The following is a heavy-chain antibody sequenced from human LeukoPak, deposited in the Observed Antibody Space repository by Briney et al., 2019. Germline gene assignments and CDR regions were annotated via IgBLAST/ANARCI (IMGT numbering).Heavy chain of an antibody. J-gene: IGHJ3*02. V-gene: IGHV3-53*01. D-gene: IGHD6-25*01. CDR2: IYDGGST. CDR3: AKDRGTSLCDAFDI. Sequence: GGSLRLSCAASGFTVSSNYMSWVRQAPGKGLEWVSVIYDGGSTYYADSVKGRFTISRDNSKNTLYLQMNSLRAEDTAIYYCAKDRGTSLCDAFDIWGQGTMVTVSS. CDR1: GFTVSSNY.